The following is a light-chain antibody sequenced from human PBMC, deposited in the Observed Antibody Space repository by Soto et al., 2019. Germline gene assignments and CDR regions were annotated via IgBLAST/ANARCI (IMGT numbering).Light chain of an antibody. J-gene: IGKJ1*01. V-gene: IGKV3-20*01. Sequence: EIVLTQSPGSLSLSPGERATLSCRASQSVDSSFFAWYQQKPGQAPRLLIYGASNRATGIPDRFSGRGSGTDFPLPISRLEPEDFAVYYCQQYVSSVTFGQGTKVEIK. CDR3: QQYVSSVT. CDR1: QSVDSSF. CDR2: GAS.